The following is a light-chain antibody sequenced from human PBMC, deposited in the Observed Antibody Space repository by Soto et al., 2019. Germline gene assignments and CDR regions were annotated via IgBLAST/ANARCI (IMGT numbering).Light chain of an antibody. CDR3: QHYESSSSIT. CDR2: AAS. CDR1: QSVSANY. Sequence: EVVLTQSPGTLSLSPGERATLSCRASQSVSANYLVWYQQSPGQAPRLLIYAASSRATDIPDRFSGSGSGTDFTLTITSLEPEDFAVYYCQHYESSSSITFGHGTRLEIK. V-gene: IGKV3-20*01. J-gene: IGKJ5*01.